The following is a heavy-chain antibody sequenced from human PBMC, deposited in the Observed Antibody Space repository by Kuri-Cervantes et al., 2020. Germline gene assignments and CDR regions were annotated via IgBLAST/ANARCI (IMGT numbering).Heavy chain of an antibody. CDR3: ARDSSPSRSFYYYMDV. CDR2: INHSGSS. J-gene: IGHJ6*03. Sequence: SETLSLTCAVYGGSFSGYYWSWIRQPPGKGLEWIGEINHSGSSNYNPSLKIRVTISVDTSKNQFSLKLSSVTAADTAVYYCARDSSPSRSFYYYMDVWGKGTTVTVSS. V-gene: IGHV4-34*01. D-gene: IGHD3-10*01. CDR1: GGSFSGYY.